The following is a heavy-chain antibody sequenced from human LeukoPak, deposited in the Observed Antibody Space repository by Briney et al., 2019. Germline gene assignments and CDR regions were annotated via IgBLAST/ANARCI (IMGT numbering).Heavy chain of an antibody. V-gene: IGHV3-21*01. J-gene: IGHJ4*02. CDR3: ARSVAASRDY. Sequence: GGSLRLSCAASGFTFSSHDMNWVRQAPGKGLEWVSSITTATSSYIYYADSVKGRFTISRDDAKSPLYLQMDSLRAEDTAVYYCARSVAASRDYWGQGTLVTVSS. D-gene: IGHD2-15*01. CDR2: ITTATSSYI. CDR1: GFTFSSHD.